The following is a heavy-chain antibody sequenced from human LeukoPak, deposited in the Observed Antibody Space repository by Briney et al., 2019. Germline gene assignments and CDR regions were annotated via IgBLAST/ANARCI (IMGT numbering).Heavy chain of an antibody. V-gene: IGHV3-74*01. CDR2: IPNDGSDT. D-gene: IGHD3-10*01. Sequence: GGSLRLSCAASGFTLSNYWMHWFRQVPGKGLMWVSRIPNDGSDTGYADSVKGRFTISRDDAKNTLFLQMNSLRAEDTAVYYCASSGIGHYFFDFWGQGALVTVSS. J-gene: IGHJ4*02. CDR1: GFTLSNYW. CDR3: ASSGIGHYFFDF.